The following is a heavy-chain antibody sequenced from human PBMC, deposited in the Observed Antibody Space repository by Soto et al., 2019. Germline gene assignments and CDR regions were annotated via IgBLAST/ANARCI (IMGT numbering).Heavy chain of an antibody. J-gene: IGHJ5*02. V-gene: IGHV1-18*04. CDR1: GYAFTSYG. CDR2: ISAYNGNT. CDR3: AGVVGMTTNKNWFDG. D-gene: IGHD4-4*01. Sequence: DSGKGSWKASGYAFTSYGISLVRQAPGQGLEWMGWISAYNGNTNYAQKLQGRVTMTTDTSTSTAYMELRSLRSDDTAVYYCAGVVGMTTNKNWFDGWGQGTMVTVSS.